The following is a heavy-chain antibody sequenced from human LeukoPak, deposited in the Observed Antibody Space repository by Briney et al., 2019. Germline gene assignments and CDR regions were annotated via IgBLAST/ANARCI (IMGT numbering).Heavy chain of an antibody. J-gene: IGHJ4*02. D-gene: IGHD5-24*01. V-gene: IGHV3-48*04. Sequence: GGSLRLSCAASGFTFSSYSMNWVRQAPGKGLEWVSYISSSSSTIYYADSVKGRFTISRDNAKNSLYLQMNSLRAEDTAVYYCAREMATIFDYWGQGTLVTVSS. CDR1: GFTFSSYS. CDR3: AREMATIFDY. CDR2: ISSSSSTI.